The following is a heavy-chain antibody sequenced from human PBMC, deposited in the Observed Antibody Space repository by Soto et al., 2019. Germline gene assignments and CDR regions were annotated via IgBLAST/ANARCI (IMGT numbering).Heavy chain of an antibody. Sequence: GGSLRLSCAASGFTFSSYGMHWVRQAPGKGLEWVAVIWYDGSNKYYADSVKGRFTISRDNSKNTLYLQMNSLRAEDTAVYYCARDRAAAAAPYGMDVWGQGTTVTVSS. J-gene: IGHJ6*02. V-gene: IGHV3-33*01. CDR1: GFTFSSYG. CDR2: IWYDGSNK. D-gene: IGHD6-13*01. CDR3: ARDRAAAAAPYGMDV.